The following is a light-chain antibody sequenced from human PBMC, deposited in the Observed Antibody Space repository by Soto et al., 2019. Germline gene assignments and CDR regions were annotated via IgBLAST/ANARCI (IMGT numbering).Light chain of an antibody. CDR2: EVS. J-gene: IGLJ1*01. V-gene: IGLV2-8*01. CDR3: SSYAGSNNSLYV. Sequence: QSALTQPPSASGSPGQSVTISCTGTSSDVGGYNYVSWYQQHPGKAPKLMIYEVSKRPSGVPVRFSGSKSGNTASLTVSGLQAEDEADYYCSSYAGSNNSLYVFGTGTKLTVL. CDR1: SSDVGGYNY.